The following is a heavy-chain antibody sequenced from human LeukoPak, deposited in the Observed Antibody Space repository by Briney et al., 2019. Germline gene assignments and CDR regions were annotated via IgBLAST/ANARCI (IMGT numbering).Heavy chain of an antibody. J-gene: IGHJ2*01. CDR1: GGSLSGYY. CDR2: INQSGRT. V-gene: IGHV4-34*01. D-gene: IGHD2-2*01. Sequence: SETLSLTCAVYGGSLSGYYWSWIRRSPGKGLEWIGEINQSGRTNYSPSLKSRVTISLDTSKTQFSLRLTSVTAAETADYYCARVVVPAVVGFLRSPRRWYFDLWGGGTRVSVSS. CDR3: ARVVVPAVVGFLRSPRRWYFDL.